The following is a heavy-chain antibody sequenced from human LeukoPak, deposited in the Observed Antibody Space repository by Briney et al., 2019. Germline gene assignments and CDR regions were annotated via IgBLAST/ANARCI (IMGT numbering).Heavy chain of an antibody. CDR2: FDPEDGET. CDR3: ATLTNILTGYPTGRDY. J-gene: IGHJ4*02. CDR1: GYTLTELP. Sequence: ASVKVSCKVSGYTLTELPMHWVRQAPGKGLEWMGGFDPEDGETIYAQKFQGRVTMTEDTSTDTAYMELSSLRSEDTAVYYCATLTNILTGYPTGRDYWGQGTLVTVSS. D-gene: IGHD3-9*01. V-gene: IGHV1-24*01.